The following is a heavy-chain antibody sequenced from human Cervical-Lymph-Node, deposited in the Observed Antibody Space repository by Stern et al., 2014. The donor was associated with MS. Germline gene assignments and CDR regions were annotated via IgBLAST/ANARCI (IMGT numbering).Heavy chain of an antibody. CDR1: GVTFNNYA. V-gene: IGHV1-69*01. D-gene: IGHD6-6*01. Sequence: VQLVESGAEVRKPGSSGKVSCKASGVTFNNYAVSWVRQAPGQRFEWMGGIIPMSNATDFAQKFQGRVTVTADDSTSTTYMALTSLTSEDTAVYYCTLTSSILEVDLWGQGTLLIVS. CDR2: IIPMSNAT. J-gene: IGHJ4*02. CDR3: TLTSSILEVDL.